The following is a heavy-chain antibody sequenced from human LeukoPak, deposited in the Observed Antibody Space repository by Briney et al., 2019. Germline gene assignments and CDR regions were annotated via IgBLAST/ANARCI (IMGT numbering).Heavy chain of an antibody. V-gene: IGHV1-2*02. Sequence: ASVKVSCKASGYTFTGYYMHWVRQAPGQGLEWMGWINPNSGGTNYAQKFQGRVTMTRDTSISTAYMELSRLRSDDTAVYYCASIDYWNSRQADVAFDYWGQGTLVTVSS. D-gene: IGHD1-7*01. CDR3: ASIDYWNSRQADVAFDY. CDR2: INPNSGGT. CDR1: GYTFTGYY. J-gene: IGHJ4*02.